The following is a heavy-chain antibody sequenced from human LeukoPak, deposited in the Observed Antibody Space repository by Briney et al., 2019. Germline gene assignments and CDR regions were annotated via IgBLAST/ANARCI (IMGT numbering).Heavy chain of an antibody. J-gene: IGHJ4*02. CDR2: IISIIIYI. CDR1: GFTFSSYS. CDR3: ARDRDQLRYYYGSGSYSAFEY. V-gene: IGHV3-21*01. D-gene: IGHD3-10*01. Sequence: GGSLRLSCAASGFTFSSYSMNWVRQAPGKGREWVSSIISIIIYIYYADSVKGRFTISRDNAKNSLYLQMNSLRAEDTAVYYCARDRDQLRYYYGSGSYSAFEYWGQGTLVTVSS.